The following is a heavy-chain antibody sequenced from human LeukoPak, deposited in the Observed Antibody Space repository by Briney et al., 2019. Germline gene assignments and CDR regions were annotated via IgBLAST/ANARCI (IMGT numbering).Heavy chain of an antibody. D-gene: IGHD1-26*01. Sequence: GGSLRLSCAASVFTFSSYWMHWVRQAPGKGLVWVSRINSDGSSTSYADSVKGRFTISRDNAKNTLYLQMNSLRAEDTAVYYCASMNSGSYNRWDNWFDPWGQGTLVTVSS. CDR3: ASMNSGSYNRWDNWFDP. V-gene: IGHV3-74*01. J-gene: IGHJ5*02. CDR2: INSDGSST. CDR1: VFTFSSYW.